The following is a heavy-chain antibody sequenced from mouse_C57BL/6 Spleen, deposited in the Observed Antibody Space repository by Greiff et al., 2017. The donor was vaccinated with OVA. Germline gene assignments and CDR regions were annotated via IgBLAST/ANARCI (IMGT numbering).Heavy chain of an antibody. D-gene: IGHD3-2*02. V-gene: IGHV1-53*01. J-gene: IGHJ4*01. CDR2: INPSNGGT. CDR3: ARGQLRLQYYAMDY. Sequence: QVQLQQPGTELVKPGASVKLSCKASGYTFTSYWMHWVKQRPGQGLEWIGNINPSNGGTNYNEKFKSKATLTVDKSSSTAYMQRSSLTSEDSAVYYGARGQLRLQYYAMDYWGQGTSVTVSS. CDR1: GYTFTSYW.